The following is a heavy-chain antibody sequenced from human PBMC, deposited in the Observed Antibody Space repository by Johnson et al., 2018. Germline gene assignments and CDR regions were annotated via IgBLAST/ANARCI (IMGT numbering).Heavy chain of an antibody. CDR3: ARDVNWHFDL. J-gene: IGHJ2*01. V-gene: IGHV3-33*01. Sequence: QVQLVESGGGVVQPGRSLRLSCVASGFTFRSYGLHWVRQAPGKGLEWVTSIWYDGTNEHYVDSVKGRFTISRDNSKNTLFLQMNSLRFEDTAVYYCARDVNWHFDLWGRGTLVTVSS. CDR2: IWYDGTNE. CDR1: GFTFRSYG.